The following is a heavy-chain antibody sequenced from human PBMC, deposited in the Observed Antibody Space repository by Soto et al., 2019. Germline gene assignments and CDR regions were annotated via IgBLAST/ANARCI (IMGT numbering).Heavy chain of an antibody. J-gene: IGHJ4*02. CDR2: ITAGGGST. CDR3: VKDAMNYYDTSGTLGC. Sequence: GGSLRLSCAASGFTLSSFAMSWVRQAPGKGLEWVSAITAGGGSTYYADSVKGRFTISRDNSKNTLSLQMDSLRAEDTAIYYCVKDAMNYYDTSGTLGCWGQGTLVTVSS. D-gene: IGHD3-22*01. V-gene: IGHV3-23*01. CDR1: GFTLSSFA.